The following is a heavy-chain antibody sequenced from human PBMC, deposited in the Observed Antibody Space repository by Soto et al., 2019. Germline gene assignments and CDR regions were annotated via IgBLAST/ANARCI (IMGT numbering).Heavy chain of an antibody. Sequence: QVHLVQSGVEVKTPGASVKVSCRASGYTFFTYDISWVRQAPGQGLEWMGWISTYSGDTKYAQKFQGRVTMTTDTPTTTADLELRSMRSDDTAVYYCARHHGPTTSENWFAPWGQGTVVTVSS. CDR3: ARHHGPTTSENWFAP. D-gene: IGHD5-12*01. CDR2: ISTYSGDT. V-gene: IGHV1-18*01. CDR1: GYTFFTYD. J-gene: IGHJ5*02.